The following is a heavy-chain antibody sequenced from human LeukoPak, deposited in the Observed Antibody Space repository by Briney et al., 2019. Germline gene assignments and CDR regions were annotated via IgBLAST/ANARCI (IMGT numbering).Heavy chain of an antibody. V-gene: IGHV4-59*01. CDR2: IYYSGST. J-gene: IGHJ4*02. Sequence: SETLSLTCTVSGGSISYYYWSWIRQPPGKGLEWIGYIYYSGSTNYNPSLKSRVTISVDTSKNQFSLKLSSVTAADTAVYYCARDQEQQFDYWGQGTLVTVSS. CDR3: ARDQEQQFDY. D-gene: IGHD6-13*01. CDR1: GGSISYYY.